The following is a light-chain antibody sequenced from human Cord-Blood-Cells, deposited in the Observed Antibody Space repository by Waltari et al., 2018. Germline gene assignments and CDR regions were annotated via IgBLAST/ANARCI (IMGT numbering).Light chain of an antibody. V-gene: IGLV2-14*01. CDR1: RSDVGGYNY. CDR3: SSYTSSSTLVV. Sequence: QSALTQPASVSGSPGQSITISCSGTRSDVGGYNYVSWYQQHPGKAPKLMIYDVSNRPSGVSNRFSGSKSGNTASLTISGLQAEDEADYYCSSYTSSSTLVVFGRGTKLTVL. CDR2: DVS. J-gene: IGLJ2*01.